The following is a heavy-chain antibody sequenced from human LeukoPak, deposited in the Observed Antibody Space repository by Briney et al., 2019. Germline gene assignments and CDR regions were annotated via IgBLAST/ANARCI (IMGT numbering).Heavy chain of an antibody. CDR1: GFTFSSYG. Sequence: PGRSLRLSCAASGFTFSSYGMHWVRQAPGKGLEWVAVISYDGSNKYYADSVKGRFTISRDNSKNTLYLQMNSLRAEDTAVYYCAKEFEKWGDYFAAFDIWGQGTMVTVS. V-gene: IGHV3-30*18. CDR3: AKEFEKWGDYFAAFDI. CDR2: ISYDGSNK. D-gene: IGHD4-17*01. J-gene: IGHJ3*02.